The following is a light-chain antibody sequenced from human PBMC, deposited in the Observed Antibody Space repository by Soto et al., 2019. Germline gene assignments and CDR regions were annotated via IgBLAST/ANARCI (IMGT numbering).Light chain of an antibody. V-gene: IGLV2-23*02. CDR2: EVS. CDR3: CSYAGSRNV. CDR1: SSAVGSYNL. J-gene: IGLJ1*01. Sequence: QSALTQPASVSGSPGQSITISCTGTSSAVGSYNLVSWYQQHPGKAPKLMIYEVSKRPSGVANRFSGSKSGNTASLTISGLQAEDEADYYCCSYAGSRNVFGTGTKLTVL.